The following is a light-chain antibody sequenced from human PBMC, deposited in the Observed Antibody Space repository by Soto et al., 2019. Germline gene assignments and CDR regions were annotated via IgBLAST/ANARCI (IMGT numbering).Light chain of an antibody. Sequence: QSVLTQPPSVSGAPGQRVTISCTGSSSNIGAGYDVHWYQQLPGTAPKLLIYGNSNRPSGVPDRFSGSKSGTSASLAITGLQADEEADDYCQSYDSSLSGYVFGTGTKLTVL. CDR2: GNS. CDR3: QSYDSSLSGYV. J-gene: IGLJ1*01. V-gene: IGLV1-40*01. CDR1: SSNIGAGYD.